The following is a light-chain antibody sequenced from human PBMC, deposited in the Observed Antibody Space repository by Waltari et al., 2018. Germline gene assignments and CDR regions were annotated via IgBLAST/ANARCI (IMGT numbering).Light chain of an antibody. CDR1: SSDVGGYNY. CDR3: CSFAGSHTYVV. J-gene: IGLJ2*01. V-gene: IGLV2-11*01. CDR2: DVS. Sequence: QSALTQPRPVSGSPGQSVPISCTGTSSDVGGYNYVPWYQQHPGKAPKLMIYDVSKRPSGVPDRFSGSKSGNTASLTISGLQTEDEADYYCCSFAGSHTYVVFGGGTKLTVL.